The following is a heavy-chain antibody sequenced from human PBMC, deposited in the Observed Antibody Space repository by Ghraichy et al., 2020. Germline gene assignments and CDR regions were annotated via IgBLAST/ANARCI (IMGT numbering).Heavy chain of an antibody. Sequence: ASVKVSCKASGYTFTGYYMHWVRQAPGQGLEWMGWINPNSGGTNYAQKFQGRVTMTRDTSISTAYMELSRLRSDDTAVYYCASSNMVRGVIYYFDYWGQGTLVTVSS. CDR2: INPNSGGT. J-gene: IGHJ4*02. D-gene: IGHD3-10*01. CDR3: ASSNMVRGVIYYFDY. CDR1: GYTFTGYY. V-gene: IGHV1-2*02.